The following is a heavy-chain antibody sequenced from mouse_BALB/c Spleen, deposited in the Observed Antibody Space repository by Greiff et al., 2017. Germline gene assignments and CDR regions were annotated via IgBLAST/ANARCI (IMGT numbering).Heavy chain of an antibody. J-gene: IGHJ1*01. V-gene: IGHV5-12-2*01. CDR1: GFTFSSYT. CDR2: ISNGGGST. CDR3: ARHYYGSSYGYFDV. Sequence: EVKVEESGGGLVQPGGSLKLSCAASGFTFSSYTMSWVRQTPEKRLEWVAYISNGGGSTYYPDTVKGRFTISRDNAKNTLYLQMSSLKSEDTAMYYCARHYYGSSYGYFDVWGAGTTVTVSS. D-gene: IGHD1-1*01.